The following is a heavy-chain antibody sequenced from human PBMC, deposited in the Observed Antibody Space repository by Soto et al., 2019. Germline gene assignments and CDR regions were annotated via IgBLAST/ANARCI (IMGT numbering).Heavy chain of an antibody. J-gene: IGHJ6*02. CDR3: ARDIPPIAVAVYYGLDV. D-gene: IGHD6-19*01. Sequence: GGSLRLSCIASGFTFGDYAMSWFRQAPGKGLEWVGFIRSKVYGGTTEYAASVKGRFTISRDDSISIAYLQMNDLTAEDTAVYYCARDIPPIAVAVYYGLDVWGQGTTVTVSS. V-gene: IGHV3-49*03. CDR1: GFTFGDYA. CDR2: IRSKVYGGTT.